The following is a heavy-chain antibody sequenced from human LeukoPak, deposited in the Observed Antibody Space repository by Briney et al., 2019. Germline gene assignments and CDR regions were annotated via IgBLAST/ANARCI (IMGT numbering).Heavy chain of an antibody. Sequence: SGTLSLTCAVSGGSISSSNWWSWVRQPPGKGLEWIGEIYHSGSTNYNPSLKSRVTISVDKSKNQFSLKLSSVTAADTAVYYCARIATVVPAAMPFDYWGQGTLVTVSS. CDR1: GGSISSSNW. CDR3: ARIATVVPAAMPFDY. V-gene: IGHV4-4*02. D-gene: IGHD2-2*01. CDR2: IYHSGST. J-gene: IGHJ4*02.